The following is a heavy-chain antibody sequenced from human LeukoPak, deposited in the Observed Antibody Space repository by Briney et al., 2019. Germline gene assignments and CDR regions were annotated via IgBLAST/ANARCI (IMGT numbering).Heavy chain of an antibody. V-gene: IGHV3-30*18. D-gene: IGHD6-25*01. CDR2: ISYDGSNK. Sequence: PGGSLRLSCAASGFTFSSYGMHWVRQAPGRGLEWVAVISYDGSNKYYADSVKGRFTISRDNSENTLYLQMNSLRAEDTAVYYCANEAGAAPWYFDLWGRGTLVTVSS. CDR3: ANEAGAAPWYFDL. CDR1: GFTFSSYG. J-gene: IGHJ2*01.